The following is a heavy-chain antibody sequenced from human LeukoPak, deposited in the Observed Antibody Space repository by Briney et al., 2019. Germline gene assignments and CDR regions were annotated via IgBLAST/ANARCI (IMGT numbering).Heavy chain of an antibody. Sequence: SVKVSCKASGGTFGSYVISWVRQAPGQGLEWMGGIIPIFGTAHYAQKFQGRLTITADESTSTVYMEMSGLRSEDTAMYNCAKEGDTALVTGYFDLWGRGTLVTVSS. CDR2: IIPIFGTA. J-gene: IGHJ2*01. CDR3: AKEGDTALVTGYFDL. CDR1: GGTFGSYV. D-gene: IGHD5-18*01. V-gene: IGHV1-69*13.